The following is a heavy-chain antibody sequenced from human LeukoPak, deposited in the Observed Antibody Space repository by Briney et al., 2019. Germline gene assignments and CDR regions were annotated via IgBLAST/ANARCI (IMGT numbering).Heavy chain of an antibody. Sequence: ASVKVSCKAPGYTFTSYYMHWVRQAPGQGLEWMGIINPSGGSTSYAQKFQGRVTVTRDTSTSTVYMELSSLRSEDTAVYYCARARAVDTGMLDYWGQGTLVTVSS. J-gene: IGHJ4*02. CDR1: GYTFTSYY. CDR2: INPSGGST. D-gene: IGHD5-18*01. CDR3: ARARAVDTGMLDY. V-gene: IGHV1-46*01.